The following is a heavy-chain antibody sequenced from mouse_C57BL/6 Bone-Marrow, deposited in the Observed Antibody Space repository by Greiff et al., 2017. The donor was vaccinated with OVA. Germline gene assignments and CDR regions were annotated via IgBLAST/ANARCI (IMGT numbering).Heavy chain of an antibody. D-gene: IGHD2-5*01. CDR3: ARDAVYSNSRYWYFDV. CDR1: GFTFSDFY. CDR2: SRNKANDYTT. J-gene: IGHJ1*03. V-gene: IGHV7-1*01. Sequence: EVKLMESGGGLVQSGRSLRLSCATSGFTFSDFYMEWVRQAPGKGLEWIAASRNKANDYTTEYSASVKGRFIVSRDTSQSILYLQMNALRAEDTAIYYCARDAVYSNSRYWYFDVWGTGTTVTVSS.